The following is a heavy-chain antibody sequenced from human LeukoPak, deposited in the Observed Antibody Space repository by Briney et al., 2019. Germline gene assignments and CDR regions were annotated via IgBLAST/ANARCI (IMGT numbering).Heavy chain of an antibody. D-gene: IGHD2-21*01. CDR3: ARVTDSNYFDY. J-gene: IGHJ4*02. CDR2: IYYSGST. V-gene: IGHV4-39*07. CDR1: GDSIYRSSYY. Sequence: PSETLSLTCAVSGDSIYRSSYYWGWLRQPPGKGLEWIGSIYYSGSTYYTPSLKSRVTISVDTSKNQFSLKLSSVSAADTAVYYCARVTDSNYFDYWGQGTLVTVSS.